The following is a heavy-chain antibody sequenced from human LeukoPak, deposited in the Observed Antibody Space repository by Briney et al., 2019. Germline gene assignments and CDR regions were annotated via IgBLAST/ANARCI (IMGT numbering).Heavy chain of an antibody. J-gene: IGHJ3*02. CDR2: IYSGGST. D-gene: IGHD4-17*01. CDR1: GFTVSSNY. V-gene: IGHV3-66*01. CDR3: ARLTYGDYAFDI. Sequence: GVSLRLSCAASGFTVSSNYMSWVRQVPGKGLEWVSVIYSGGSTYYADSVKGRFTISRDNSKNTLYLQMNSLRAEDTAVYYCARLTYGDYAFDIWGQGTMVTVSS.